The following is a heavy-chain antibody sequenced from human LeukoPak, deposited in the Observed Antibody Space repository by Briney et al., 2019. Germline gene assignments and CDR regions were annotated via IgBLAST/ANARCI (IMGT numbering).Heavy chain of an antibody. CDR1: GDSISTSNSY. J-gene: IGHJ4*02. D-gene: IGHD1-26*01. V-gene: IGHV4-39*07. Sequence: SETLSLTCTVSGDSISTSNSYWGWIRQPPGKGLEWIGSIYYSGNTYYNASLKSRVTISVDTSKNQFSLKMSSVTAADTAVYYCARWGVGATVDYWGQGTLVTVSS. CDR3: ARWGVGATVDY. CDR2: IYYSGNT.